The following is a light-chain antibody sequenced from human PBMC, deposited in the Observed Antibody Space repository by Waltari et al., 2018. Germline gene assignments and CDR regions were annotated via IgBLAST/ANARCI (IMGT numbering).Light chain of an antibody. CDR1: QSVRSN. V-gene: IGKV3-15*01. CDR2: AAS. Sequence: EIVMTQFPATLSVSPGERATLSCRASQSVRSNLAWYQQKPGQAPRLLIYAASTRATGIPASFSGSGAGTEFTLTISSLHSEDFAVYYCQQYNNWPLTFGGGTKVEIK. CDR3: QQYNNWPLT. J-gene: IGKJ4*01.